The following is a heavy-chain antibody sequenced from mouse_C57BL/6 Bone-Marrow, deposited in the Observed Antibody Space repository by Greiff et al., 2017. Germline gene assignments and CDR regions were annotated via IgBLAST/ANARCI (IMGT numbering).Heavy chain of an antibody. J-gene: IGHJ3*01. V-gene: IGHV1-22*01. CDR3: ARSNGFAY. CDR1: GYTFTDYN. D-gene: IGHD2-5*01. CDR2: INPNNGGT. Sequence: VHVKQSGPELVKPGASVKMSCKASGYTFTDYNMHWVKQSHGKSLEWIGYINPNNGGTSYNQKFKGKATLTVNKSSSTAYMELRSLTSEDSAVYYCARSNGFAYWGQGTLVPVSA.